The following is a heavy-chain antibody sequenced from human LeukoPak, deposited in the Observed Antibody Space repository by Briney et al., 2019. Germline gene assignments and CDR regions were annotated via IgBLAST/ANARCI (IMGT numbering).Heavy chain of an antibody. CDR1: GYTFTSYY. CDR3: ARGPIYDSSGYLIDY. CDR2: INPSGGST. D-gene: IGHD3-22*01. V-gene: IGHV1-46*01. J-gene: IGHJ4*02. Sequence: ASVNVSCKASGYTFTSYYMHWVRQAPGQGLEWMGIINPSGGSTSYAQKFQGRVIMTRDTSTSTVYMELSSLRSEDTAVYYCARGPIYDSSGYLIDYWGQGTLVTVSS.